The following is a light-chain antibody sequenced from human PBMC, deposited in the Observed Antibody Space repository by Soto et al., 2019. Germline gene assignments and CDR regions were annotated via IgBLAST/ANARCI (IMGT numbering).Light chain of an antibody. Sequence: DIQMTQSPSSLSAFVGDRVTITCRASQTISNYLNWYQQRPGKAPKLLIYLASSLQSVVPSRFGGSGSRTDFTLTISSLQPEDYATYYCQQSYGPPITFGQGTRLEIK. V-gene: IGKV1-39*01. J-gene: IGKJ5*01. CDR3: QQSYGPPIT. CDR1: QTISNY. CDR2: LAS.